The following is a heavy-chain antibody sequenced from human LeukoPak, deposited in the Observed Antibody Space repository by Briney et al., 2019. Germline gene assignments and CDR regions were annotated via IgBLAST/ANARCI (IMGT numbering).Heavy chain of an antibody. D-gene: IGHD3-22*01. CDR1: GFTFRDHA. Sequence: PGGSLRLSCTASGFTFRDHAMSWVRQAPGKGLGWVGFIRSKTYRGAAEYATSLEGRFTISRDDSKGIAYLQANSLKTEDTAVYYCTSIYDTSAYYHSGIDYWGQGTLVTVSS. V-gene: IGHV3-49*04. CDR3: TSIYDTSAYYHSGIDY. J-gene: IGHJ4*02. CDR2: IRSKTYRGAA.